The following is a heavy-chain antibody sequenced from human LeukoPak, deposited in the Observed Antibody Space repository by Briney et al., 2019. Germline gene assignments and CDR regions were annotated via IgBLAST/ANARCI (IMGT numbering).Heavy chain of an antibody. V-gene: IGHV1-2*02. CDR2: INPNSGGT. CDR1: GYTFTGYY. D-gene: IGHD2-15*01. CDR3: ARVVVAAKGFDP. Sequence: ASVKVSCKASGYTFTGYYMHWVRQAPGQGLEWMGWINPNSGGTNYAQKFQGRVTMTRHTSISTAYMELSRLRSDDTAVYYCARVVVAAKGFDPWGQGTLVTVSS. J-gene: IGHJ5*02.